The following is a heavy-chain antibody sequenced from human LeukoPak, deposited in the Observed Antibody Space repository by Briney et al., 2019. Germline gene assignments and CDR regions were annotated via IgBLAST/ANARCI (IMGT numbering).Heavy chain of an antibody. CDR3: ARVGGDIVVVPAARRPAPYFDY. D-gene: IGHD2-2*01. CDR2: INYSGST. J-gene: IGHJ4*02. CDR1: GGSFSGNY. V-gene: IGHV4-34*01. Sequence: SETLSLTCAVYGGSFSGNYWSWIRQPPGKGLEWIGEINYSGSTNYNPSLKSRVTISVDTSKNQFSLKLGSVTAADTAVYYCARVGGDIVVVPAARRPAPYFDYWGQGDLVTVSS.